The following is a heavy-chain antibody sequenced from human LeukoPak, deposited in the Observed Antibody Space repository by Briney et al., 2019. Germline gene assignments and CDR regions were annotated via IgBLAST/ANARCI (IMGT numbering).Heavy chain of an antibody. J-gene: IGHJ4*02. CDR1: GGSISSSSYY. D-gene: IGHD3-10*01. CDR3: ARHVGSLAPMARRRRLYYFDY. Sequence: SETLSLTCTVSGGSISSSSYYWGWIRQPPGKGLEWIGSIYYSGSTYYNPSLKSRVTISVDTSMNQFSLKLSSVTAADTAVYYCARHVGSLAPMARRRRLYYFDYWGQGTLVTVSS. CDR2: IYYSGST. V-gene: IGHV4-39*01.